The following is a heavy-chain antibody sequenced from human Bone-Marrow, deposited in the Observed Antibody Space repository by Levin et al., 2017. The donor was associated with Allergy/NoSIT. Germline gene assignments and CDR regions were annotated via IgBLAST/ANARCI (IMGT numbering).Heavy chain of an antibody. Sequence: SETLSLTCTVSGASISTDYWSWIRQPPGKGLEWIGFIYSSGYTNYNPSLKSRVTISLDTSQNQFSLHLSSVTAADTAVYYCAREAKTNSGYYTFDYWGQGLLVTVSS. CDR3: AREAKTNSGYYTFDY. CDR2: IYSSGYT. D-gene: IGHD3-22*01. V-gene: IGHV4-59*01. J-gene: IGHJ4*02. CDR1: GASISTDY.